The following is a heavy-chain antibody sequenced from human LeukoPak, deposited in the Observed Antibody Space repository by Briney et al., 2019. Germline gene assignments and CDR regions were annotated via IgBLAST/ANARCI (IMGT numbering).Heavy chain of an antibody. CDR1: GYTFTSYY. CDR3: ARDYDAYCGGDCSPSY. V-gene: IGHV1-46*01. J-gene: IGHJ4*02. D-gene: IGHD2-21*02. CDR2: INPSGGST. Sequence: VASVKVSCKASGYTFTSYYMHWVRQAHGQGLEWMGIINPSGGSTSKAQKFHGRVTMTMDTSTGTVSMELSSLRSEDAAVYYCARDYDAYCGGDCSPSYWGQGTLVTVSS.